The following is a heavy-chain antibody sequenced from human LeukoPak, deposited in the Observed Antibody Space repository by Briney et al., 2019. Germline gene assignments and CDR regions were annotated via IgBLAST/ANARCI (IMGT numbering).Heavy chain of an antibody. D-gene: IGHD3-22*01. J-gene: IGHJ4*02. CDR1: GFTFRSYW. Sequence: PGGSLRLSCAASGFTFRSYWMSWVRQAPGKGLEWVANIKQDGSEKYYVDSVKGRFTISRDNAKNSLYLQMNSLRAEDTAVYYCARVYYDSSGYYFDYWGQGTLVTVSS. CDR3: ARVYYDSSGYYFDY. V-gene: IGHV3-7*02. CDR2: IKQDGSEK.